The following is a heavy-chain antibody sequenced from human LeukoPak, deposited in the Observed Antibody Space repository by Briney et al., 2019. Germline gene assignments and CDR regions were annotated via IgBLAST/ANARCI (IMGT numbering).Heavy chain of an antibody. CDR2: IYYSGST. D-gene: IGHD3-16*01. Sequence: PSETLSLTCTVSGGSISSYYWSWIRQPPGKGLEWIGYIYYSGSTNYNPSLKSRVTISVDTSKNQFSLKLSSVTAADTAVYYCAGYDPWGYYFDYWGQGTLVTVSS. CDR3: AGYDPWGYYFDY. CDR1: GGSISSYY. V-gene: IGHV4-59*01. J-gene: IGHJ4*02.